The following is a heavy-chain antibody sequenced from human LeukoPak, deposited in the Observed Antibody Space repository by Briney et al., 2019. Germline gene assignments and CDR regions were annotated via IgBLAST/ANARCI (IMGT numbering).Heavy chain of an antibody. CDR3: ARGHFGLDV. J-gene: IGHJ6*02. V-gene: IGHV3-21*01. CDR1: GFTFSSFP. Sequence: GGSLRLSCAASGFTFSSFPMSWVRQAPGKGLEWVSAISATTGNTYYADSVKGRFTVSRDNAKNSLYLQMNSLRVEDTAVYSCARGHFGLDVWGQGTTVTVSS. CDR2: ISATTGNT.